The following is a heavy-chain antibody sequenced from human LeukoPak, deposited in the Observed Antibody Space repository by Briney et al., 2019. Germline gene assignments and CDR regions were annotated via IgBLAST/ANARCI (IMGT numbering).Heavy chain of an antibody. Sequence: GGSLRLSCAASGFTFDDYAMHWVRHAPGKGLEWVSGISWNSGSIGYADSVKGRFTISRDNAKNSLYLQMNGLRAEDTALYYCATVDAFDIWGQGTMVTVSS. CDR3: ATVDAFDI. CDR1: GFTFDDYA. CDR2: ISWNSGSI. J-gene: IGHJ3*02. V-gene: IGHV3-9*01.